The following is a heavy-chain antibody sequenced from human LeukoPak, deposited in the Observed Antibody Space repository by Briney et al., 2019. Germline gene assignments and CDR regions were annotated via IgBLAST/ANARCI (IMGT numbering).Heavy chain of an antibody. Sequence: GGSLRLSCAASGFTFSSYSMNWVRQAPGKGLEWISYISSSSSTIYYADSVKGRFTISRDNAKNSLYLQMNSLRAEDTAVYYCARLTPAPGSWAFDIWGQGTMVTVSS. CDR2: ISSSSSTI. CDR1: GFTFSSYS. J-gene: IGHJ3*02. CDR3: ARLTPAPGSWAFDI. V-gene: IGHV3-48*01. D-gene: IGHD2-15*01.